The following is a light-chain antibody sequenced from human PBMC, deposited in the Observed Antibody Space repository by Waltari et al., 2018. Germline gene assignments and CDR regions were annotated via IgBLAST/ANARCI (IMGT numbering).Light chain of an antibody. CDR3: MQGTHWPLYT. V-gene: IGKV2-30*02. J-gene: IGKJ2*01. CDR1: QSLVHSDGKTY. Sequence: DVVMTQSPLSLPVTLGQPASISCRSSQSLVHSDGKTYLNWIQQRPGQSRRRLIYKVSNRDSGVPDRFSASGSGTDFTLKISRVEAEDVGVYYCMQGTHWPLYTFGQGTKLEIK. CDR2: KVS.